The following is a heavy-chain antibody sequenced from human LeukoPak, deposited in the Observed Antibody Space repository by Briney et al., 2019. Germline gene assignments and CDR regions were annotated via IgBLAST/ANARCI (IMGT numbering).Heavy chain of an antibody. J-gene: IGHJ4*02. V-gene: IGHV4-34*01. CDR3: ARHLRAYSSGWYGY. D-gene: IGHD6-19*01. CDR1: GGSFSGYY. Sequence: SETPSLTCAVYGGSFSGYYWSWIRQPPGKGLEWIGEINHSGSTNYNPSLKSRVTIPVDTSKNQFSLKLSSVTAADTAVYYCARHLRAYSSGWYGYWGQGTLVTVSS. CDR2: INHSGST.